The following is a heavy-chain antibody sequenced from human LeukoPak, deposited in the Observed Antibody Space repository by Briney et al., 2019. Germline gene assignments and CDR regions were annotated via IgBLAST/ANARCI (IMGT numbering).Heavy chain of an antibody. CDR3: ASSPAIGYCSSTSCPTVTFDY. J-gene: IGHJ4*02. CDR1: GYSTSSGYY. CDR2: IYHSGST. D-gene: IGHD2-2*01. V-gene: IGHV4-38-2*02. Sequence: PSETLSLTCTVSGYSTSSGYYWGWIRQPPGKGLEWIGSIYHSGSTYYNPSLKSRVTISVDTSKSQFSLKLSSVTAADTAVYYCASSPAIGYCSSTSCPTVTFDYWGQGTLVTVSS.